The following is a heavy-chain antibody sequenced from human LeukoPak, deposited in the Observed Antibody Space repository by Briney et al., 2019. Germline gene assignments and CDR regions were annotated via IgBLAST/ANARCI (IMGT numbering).Heavy chain of an antibody. V-gene: IGHV1-18*04. Sequence: ASVKVCCKASGYTFTSYGISWVRQAPGQGLEWMGWISAYNGNTNYAQKLQGRVTMTTDTSTSTAYMELRSLRSDDTAVYYCARGRHFGLDILTGPLDYWGQGTLVTVSS. J-gene: IGHJ4*02. CDR1: GYTFTSYG. D-gene: IGHD3-9*01. CDR2: ISAYNGNT. CDR3: ARGRHFGLDILTGPLDY.